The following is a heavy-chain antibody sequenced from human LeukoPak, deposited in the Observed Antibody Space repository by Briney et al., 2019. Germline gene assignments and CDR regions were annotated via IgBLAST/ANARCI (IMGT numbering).Heavy chain of an antibody. CDR1: GGSINSGGYY. V-gene: IGHV4-31*03. D-gene: IGHD2-2*01. Sequence: SETLSLTCTVSGGSINSGGYYWSWIRQHPGKGLEWIGYIYYSGNTYYNPSLKSRVTISVDTSKNQFSLKLSSVTAADTAVYFCARYQLVRENYGMDVWGQGTTVTVSS. CDR3: ARYQLVRENYGMDV. CDR2: IYYSGNT. J-gene: IGHJ6*02.